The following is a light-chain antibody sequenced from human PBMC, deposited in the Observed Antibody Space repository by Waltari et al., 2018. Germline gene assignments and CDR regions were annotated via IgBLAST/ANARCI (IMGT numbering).Light chain of an antibody. CDR3: QQYHGWPLT. V-gene: IGKV3-15*01. J-gene: IGKJ1*01. CDR2: AVS. Sequence: ERVMTQSPVTLSASPGERATLYCRASETVLGTLAWYQQRPGQAPRLLIYAVSTRATGIPPRFSGSGSGTDFTLTISSLQSEDFAVYYCQQYHGWPLTFGQGTKVEIK. CDR1: ETVLGT.